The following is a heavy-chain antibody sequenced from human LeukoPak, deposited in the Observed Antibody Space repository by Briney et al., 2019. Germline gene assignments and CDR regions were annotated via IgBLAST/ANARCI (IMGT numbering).Heavy chain of an antibody. D-gene: IGHD3-10*01. CDR2: ISSSGGAM. J-gene: IGHJ4*02. CDR3: ARDRYVLLWFGELSYFDY. V-gene: IGHV3-11*04. Sequence: PGGSLRLSCAASGFTFSDYYMSWIRQAPGKGLEWISYISSSGGAMYYADSVKGRFTISRDNAKNTLYLQMNSLRAEDTAVYYCARDRYVLLWFGELSYFDYWGQGTLVTVSS. CDR1: GFTFSDYY.